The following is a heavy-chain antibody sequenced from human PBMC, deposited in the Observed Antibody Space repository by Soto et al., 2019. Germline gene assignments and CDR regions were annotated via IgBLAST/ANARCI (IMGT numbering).Heavy chain of an antibody. Sequence: LSLTCTVSGGSISETTRWSWVRQPPGKGLEWIGDISHSGSANYNPSLKSRVTMSVDRSKNQISLILTSVTAADTAVYYCQLTRGGLFIMDVWGQGTTVTVSS. CDR1: GGSISETTR. V-gene: IGHV4-4*02. CDR2: ISHSGSA. CDR3: QLTRGGLFIMDV. D-gene: IGHD7-27*01. J-gene: IGHJ6*02.